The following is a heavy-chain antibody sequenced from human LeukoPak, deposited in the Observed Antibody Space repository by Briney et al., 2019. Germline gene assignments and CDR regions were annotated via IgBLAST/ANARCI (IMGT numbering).Heavy chain of an antibody. CDR1: GFTFSDYY. J-gene: IGHJ6*03. CDR2: ISSSGTTI. D-gene: IGHD1-1*01. CDR3: ARGNWIHYYYYYMDV. Sequence: GGSLRLSCAASGFTFSDYYMSWIRQAPGKGLEWVSYISSSGTTIYYADSVKGRFTISRDNSKNTLYLQMNSLRAEDTAVYYCARGNWIHYYYYYMDVWGKGTTVTVSS. V-gene: IGHV3-11*01.